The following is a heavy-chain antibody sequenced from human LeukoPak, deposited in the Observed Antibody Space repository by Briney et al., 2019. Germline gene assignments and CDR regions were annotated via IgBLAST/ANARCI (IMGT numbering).Heavy chain of an antibody. J-gene: IGHJ6*01. CDR1: GFTFNSYA. CDR3: ARGHYGLDV. CDR2: ISPTTSYT. V-gene: IGHV3-11*06. Sequence: GGSLRLSCAASGFTFNSYAMSWIRQAPGKGLEWISYISPTTSYTNYYADSVEGRFTISRDDAKKSLYLQMNSLRDEDTAVYYCARGHYGLDVWGQGTTVTVSS.